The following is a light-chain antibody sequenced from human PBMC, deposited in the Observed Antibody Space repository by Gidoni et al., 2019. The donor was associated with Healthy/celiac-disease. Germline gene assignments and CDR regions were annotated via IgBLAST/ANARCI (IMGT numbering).Light chain of an antibody. J-gene: IGKJ1*01. V-gene: IGKV1-39*01. Sequence: DIQMTQSPSSLSAPVGDRVTITCRASQSISSYLNWYQQKPGKAPKLLIYAASSLQSGVPSRFSGSGSGTDVTLTISSLQPEDFATYYCQQSYSTPRTFGQGTKVEIK. CDR1: QSISSY. CDR2: AAS. CDR3: QQSYSTPRT.